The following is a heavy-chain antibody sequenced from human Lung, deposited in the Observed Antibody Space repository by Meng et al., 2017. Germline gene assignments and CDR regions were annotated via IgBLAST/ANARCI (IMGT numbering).Heavy chain of an antibody. D-gene: IGHD4-11*01. CDR3: ARGPTTMAHDFDY. CDR2: IKHSGST. V-gene: IGHV4-34*01. Sequence: QVNLKQVGAGLWKPSGTLSLTCVVSGGSFSDYYWSLIRQPPGKGLEWIGEIKHSGSTNYNPSLESRATISVDTSQNNLSLKLSSVTAADSAVYYCARGPTTMAHDFDYWGQGTLVTVSS. J-gene: IGHJ4*02. CDR1: GGSFSDYY.